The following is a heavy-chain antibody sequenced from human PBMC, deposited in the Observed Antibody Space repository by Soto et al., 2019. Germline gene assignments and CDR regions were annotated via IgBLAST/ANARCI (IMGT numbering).Heavy chain of an antibody. CDR3: ARASCSSTSCYRENWFDP. CDR2: IYYSGST. CDR1: GGSISSGGYY. J-gene: IGHJ5*02. D-gene: IGHD2-2*01. Sequence: PSETLSLTCTVSGGSISSGGYYWSWIRQHPGKGLEWIGYIYYSGSTYYNPSLKSRVTISVDTSKNQFSLKLSSVTAADTAVYYCARASCSSTSCYRENWFDPWGQGTLVTVSS. V-gene: IGHV4-31*03.